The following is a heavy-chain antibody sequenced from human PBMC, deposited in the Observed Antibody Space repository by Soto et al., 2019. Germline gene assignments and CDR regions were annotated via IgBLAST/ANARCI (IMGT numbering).Heavy chain of an antibody. CDR3: ARDRECSGGTCYNYFDY. J-gene: IGHJ4*02. Sequence: QVQLQESGPGLVKPSQTLSLTCTVSGDSISSGGYYWSWIRQHPGKGLEWIGYIYYSGSTYYNLSLKSRVTISVDTSKNQFSLKLSSVTAADTAVYYCARDRECSGGTCYNYFDYWGQGTLVTVSS. CDR1: GDSISSGGYY. D-gene: IGHD2-15*01. CDR2: IYYSGST. V-gene: IGHV4-31*03.